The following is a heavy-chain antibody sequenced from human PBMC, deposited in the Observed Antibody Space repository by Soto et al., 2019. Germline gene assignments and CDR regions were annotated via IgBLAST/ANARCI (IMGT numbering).Heavy chain of an antibody. V-gene: IGHV4-39*01. D-gene: IGHD6-13*01. CDR1: GGSISSSSYY. CDR3: ARRQSSSWYGL. J-gene: IGHJ4*02. Sequence: PSETLSLTCTVSGGSISSSSYYWGWIRQPPGKGLEWIGSIYNSGSTYYNPSLKSRVTISVDTSKNQFSLKLSSVTAADTAVYYCARRQSSSWYGLWGQGTLVTVS. CDR2: IYNSGST.